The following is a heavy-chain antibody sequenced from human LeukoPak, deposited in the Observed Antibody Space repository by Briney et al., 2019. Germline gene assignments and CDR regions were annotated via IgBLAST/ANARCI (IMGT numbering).Heavy chain of an antibody. CDR3: ARLYSSGWRYFDY. D-gene: IGHD6-19*01. J-gene: IGHJ4*02. V-gene: IGHV3-21*01. CDR1: GFTFSSYS. CDR2: ISSSSSYI. Sequence: PGGSLRLSCAASGFTFSSYSMNWVRQAPGKGLEWVSSISSSSSYIYYADSVKGRFTISRDNAKNSLYLQMNSLRAEDTAVYYCARLYSSGWRYFDYWGQGTLATVSS.